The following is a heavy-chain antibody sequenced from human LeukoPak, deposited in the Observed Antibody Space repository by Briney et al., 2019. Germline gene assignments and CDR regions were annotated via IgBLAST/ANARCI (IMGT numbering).Heavy chain of an antibody. D-gene: IGHD3-3*01. CDR1: GYTFTSYG. CDR2: ISAYNGNT. V-gene: IGHV1-18*01. J-gene: IGHJ6*02. CDR3: ARRFLEWSEYYYGMDV. Sequence: ASVKVSCKASGYTFTSYGISWVRQAPGQGLEWMGWISAYNGNTNYAQKLQGRVTMTTDTSTSTAYMELRSLRSDDTAVYYCARRFLEWSEYYYGMDVWGQGTMVTVSS.